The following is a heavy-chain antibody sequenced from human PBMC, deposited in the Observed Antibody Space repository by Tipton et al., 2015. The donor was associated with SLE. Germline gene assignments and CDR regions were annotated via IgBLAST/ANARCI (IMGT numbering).Heavy chain of an antibody. Sequence: TLSLTCTVSGGSISSYYWSWIRQPPGKGLEWIGYIYYTRSTNYNPSLKSRVTISVDMSKSQLFLKVASVTAADTAVYYCARMSSGWSVGAFDIWGQGKMVTVSS. CDR1: GGSISSYY. D-gene: IGHD6-13*01. V-gene: IGHV4-59*01. CDR3: ARMSSGWSVGAFDI. CDR2: IYYTRST. J-gene: IGHJ3*02.